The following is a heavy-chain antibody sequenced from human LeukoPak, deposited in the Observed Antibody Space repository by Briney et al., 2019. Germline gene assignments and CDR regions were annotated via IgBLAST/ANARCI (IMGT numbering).Heavy chain of an antibody. D-gene: IGHD3-3*01. V-gene: IGHV3-21*01. CDR3: ARERYDFWSGYYTDFYYYGMDV. J-gene: IGHJ6*02. Sequence: GGSLRLSCAASGFTFSSYSMNWVRQAPGKGLEWVSSISSSSSYIYYADSVKGRFTISRDNAKNSLYLQMNSLRAEDTAVYYRARERYDFWSGYYTDFYYYGMDVWGQGTTVTVSS. CDR2: ISSSSSYI. CDR1: GFTFSSYS.